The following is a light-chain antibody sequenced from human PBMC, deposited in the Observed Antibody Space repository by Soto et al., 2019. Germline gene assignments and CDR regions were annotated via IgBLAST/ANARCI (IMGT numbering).Light chain of an antibody. CDR1: QSLRSS. Sequence: ETMMTNSPDTLSVSLGERATLSCRASQSLRSSLAWYQQKPGQAPRLLIYDASTRATGIPARFSGSGSGTDFTLTISGLQSEDFAVDYCQQYNNWPQTFGQATKVDIK. CDR2: DAS. J-gene: IGKJ1*01. CDR3: QQYNNWPQT. V-gene: IGKV3-15*01.